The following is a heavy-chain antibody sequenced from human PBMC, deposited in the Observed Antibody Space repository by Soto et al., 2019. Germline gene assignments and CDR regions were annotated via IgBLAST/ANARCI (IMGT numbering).Heavy chain of an antibody. Sequence: QVQLVQSGAEVKKPGASVKVSCKASGYTFTSYAMHWVRPAPGQRLEWMGWINAGNGNTKYSQKFQGRVTITRDTSASTPYMELSSLRSEATAVYYCARGGGYCGGGSCYTLSTPFDYWVQGTLVTVSS. J-gene: IGHJ4*02. V-gene: IGHV1-3*01. D-gene: IGHD2-15*01. CDR1: GYTFTSYA. CDR3: ARGGGYCGGGSCYTLSTPFDY. CDR2: INAGNGNT.